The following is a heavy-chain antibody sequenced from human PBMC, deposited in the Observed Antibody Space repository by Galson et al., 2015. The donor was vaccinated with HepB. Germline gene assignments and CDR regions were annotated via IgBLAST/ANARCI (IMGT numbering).Heavy chain of an antibody. CDR2: IDPSDSYT. J-gene: IGHJ6*03. CDR1: GSSFTSYW. Sequence: QSGAEVKKPGESLRISCKGSGSSFTSYWISWVRQMPGKGLEWMGRIDPSDSYTNYSPSFQGHVTISADKSISTAYLQWSSLKASDTAMYYCARERMTSSSWRKYYYYYMDVWGKGTTVTVSS. CDR3: ARERMTSSSWRKYYYYYMDV. V-gene: IGHV5-10-1*01. D-gene: IGHD6-13*01.